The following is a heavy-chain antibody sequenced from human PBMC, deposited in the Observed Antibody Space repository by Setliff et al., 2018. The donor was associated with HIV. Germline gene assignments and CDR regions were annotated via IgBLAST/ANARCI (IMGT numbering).Heavy chain of an antibody. Sequence: SVKVSCKASASRYSFTAYNMHWVRQAPGQGLEWMGGVVPTIHEATYAQKFQGRVTITADESATTVYMEMSGLTSEDTAIYYCARGADASGYFYREYFQHWGQGTLVTVSS. CDR2: VVPTIHEA. V-gene: IGHV1-69*13. D-gene: IGHD3-22*01. CDR3: ARGADASGYFYREYFQH. J-gene: IGHJ1*01. CDR1: ASRYSFTAYN.